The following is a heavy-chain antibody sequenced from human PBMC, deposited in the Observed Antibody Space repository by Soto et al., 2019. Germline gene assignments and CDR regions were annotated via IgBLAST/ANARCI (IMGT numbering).Heavy chain of an antibody. D-gene: IGHD5-18*01. CDR3: TRVLGYTFEPGKTRYYAMDG. V-gene: IGHV1-69*01. CDR1: GGTFSKDA. Sequence: QVQLVQSGAEVKKPGSSVTVSCKTSGGTFSKDAINWVRQAPGQGLEGMGLLIPVFGSPIYAQKFQGRISIPADESPSTAFMDLSSLRSEDTAVYYCTRVLGYTFEPGKTRYYAMDGWGQGTTVSVSS. CDR2: LIPVFGSP. J-gene: IGHJ6*02.